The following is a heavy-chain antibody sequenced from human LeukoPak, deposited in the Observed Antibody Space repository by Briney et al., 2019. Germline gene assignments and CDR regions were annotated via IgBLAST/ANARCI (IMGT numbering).Heavy chain of an antibody. CDR2: INLSFGNA. Sequence: SVKFACKASVVTFSSYAISWVRQAHGPGLEWMGGINLSFGNANYEQKFQGSVTITADESTSTAYMEQSSLRSEDTAVYYCARHQAMFRGCGSQALDVWGQGTTVTVSS. CDR3: ARHQAMFRGCGSQALDV. V-gene: IGHV1-69*13. J-gene: IGHJ6*02. CDR1: VVTFSSYA. D-gene: IGHD3-10*01.